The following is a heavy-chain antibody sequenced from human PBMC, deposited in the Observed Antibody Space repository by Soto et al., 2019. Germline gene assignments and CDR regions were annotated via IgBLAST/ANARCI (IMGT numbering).Heavy chain of an antibody. CDR2: INSDRTST. D-gene: IGHD3-16*01. V-gene: IGHV3-74*01. CDR1: GFTFSSYW. CDR3: AREGSGGSFDL. J-gene: IGHJ5*02. Sequence: EVQLVESGGDLVQPGGSLRLSCAASGFTFSSYWMHWVRQAPGKGLVWVSRINSDRTSTTYADSVKGRFTMSRDNAKSTPYLQMSSLRAEDTAVYYCAREGSGGSFDLWGQGTLVIVSS.